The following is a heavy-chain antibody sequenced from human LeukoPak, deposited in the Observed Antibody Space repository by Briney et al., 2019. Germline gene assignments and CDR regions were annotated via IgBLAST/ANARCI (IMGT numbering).Heavy chain of an antibody. CDR3: ARGYYDSSGYYYFGY. D-gene: IGHD3-22*01. Sequence: PSETLSLTCTVSGGSISSYYWSWIRQPPGKGLEWIGYIYYSGSTNYNPSLKSRVTISVDTSKNQFSLQLSSVTAADTAVYYCARGYYDSSGYYYFGYWGQGTLVTVSS. CDR2: IYYSGST. V-gene: IGHV4-59*01. CDR1: GGSISSYY. J-gene: IGHJ4*02.